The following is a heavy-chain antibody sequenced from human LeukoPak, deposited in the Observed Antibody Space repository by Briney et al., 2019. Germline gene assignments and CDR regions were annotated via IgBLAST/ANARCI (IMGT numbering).Heavy chain of an antibody. CDR1: GYTFTSYG. CDR2: IIPIFGTA. Sequence: GASVKVSCKASGYTFTSYGISWVRQAPGQGLEWMGGIIPIFGTANYAQKFQGRVTITADESTSTAYMERSSMRSEDTAVYYCARGGGIVVVPAATYYFDYWGQGTLVTVSS. CDR3: ARGGGIVVVPAATYYFDY. J-gene: IGHJ4*02. D-gene: IGHD2-2*01. V-gene: IGHV1-69*13.